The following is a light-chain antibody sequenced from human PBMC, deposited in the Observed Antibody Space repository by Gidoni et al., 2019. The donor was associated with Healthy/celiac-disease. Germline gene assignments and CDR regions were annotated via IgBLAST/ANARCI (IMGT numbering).Light chain of an antibody. Sequence: DIQMTQSPSSLSASVGDRVTITCRASQSISSYLNWYQQKPGKAPKLLIYAASSLQSGVPSRFSGSGSGKDFILTISSLQPEDFATYYCQQSYSTPLTFGGGTKVEIK. CDR2: AAS. J-gene: IGKJ4*01. V-gene: IGKV1-39*01. CDR3: QQSYSTPLT. CDR1: QSISSY.